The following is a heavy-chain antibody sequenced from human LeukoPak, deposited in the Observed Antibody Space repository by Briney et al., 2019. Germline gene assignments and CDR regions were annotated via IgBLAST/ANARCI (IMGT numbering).Heavy chain of an antibody. CDR1: GFTFSSYS. CDR2: ISSSSSYI. D-gene: IGHD6-19*01. CDR3: ARDNSPKYSSGWYDYGY. Sequence: GGSLRLSCAASGFTFSSYSMNWVRQAPGKGLEWVSSISSSSSYIHYADSVKGRFTISRDNAKNSLYLQMNSLRAEDTAVYYCARDNSPKYSSGWYDYGYWGQGILVTVSS. J-gene: IGHJ4*02. V-gene: IGHV3-21*01.